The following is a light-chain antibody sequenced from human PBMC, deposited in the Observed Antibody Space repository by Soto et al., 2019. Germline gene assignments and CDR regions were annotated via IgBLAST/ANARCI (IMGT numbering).Light chain of an antibody. V-gene: IGLV4-69*01. CDR3: QTWNTGIVV. Sequence: QSVLTQSPSASASLGASIKLTCSLSNGHSGYAIVWHQQQPEKGPRYLMKLNSDGRHIKGDGIPDRFSGSSSGAERYLTISSLQPEDEADYYCQTWNTGIVVFGGGTKLTVL. J-gene: IGLJ2*01. CDR1: NGHSGYA. CDR2: LNSDGRH.